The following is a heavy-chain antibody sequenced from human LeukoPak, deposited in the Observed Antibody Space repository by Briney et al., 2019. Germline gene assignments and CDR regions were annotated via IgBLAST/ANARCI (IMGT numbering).Heavy chain of an antibody. CDR1: GFTFSTYW. CDR3: ARGRSSSGWWTPNDY. CDR2: INSDGT. V-gene: IGHV3-74*03. D-gene: IGHD6-19*01. Sequence: PGGSLRLSCAASGFTFSTYWMHWVRQAPGRGLVWVSRINSDGTEYADSVKGRFTISRDNAKNTLYLQMNSLRAEDTAVYYCARGRSSSGWWTPNDYWGRGTLVTVSS. J-gene: IGHJ4*02.